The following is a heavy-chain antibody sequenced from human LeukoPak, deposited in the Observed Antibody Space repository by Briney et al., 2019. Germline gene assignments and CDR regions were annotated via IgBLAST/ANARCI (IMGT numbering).Heavy chain of an antibody. J-gene: IGHJ6*02. D-gene: IGHD3-10*01. CDR2: IRYDGSNK. CDR3: ARDRALRAYDYYGMDV. V-gene: IGHV3-30*02. Sequence: GGSLRLSCAASGFTFSSYGMHWVRQAPGKGLEWVAFIRYDGSNKYYADSVKGRFTISRDNSKNTLYLQMNSLRAEDTAVYYCARDRALRAYDYYGMDVWGQGTTVTVSS. CDR1: GFTFSSYG.